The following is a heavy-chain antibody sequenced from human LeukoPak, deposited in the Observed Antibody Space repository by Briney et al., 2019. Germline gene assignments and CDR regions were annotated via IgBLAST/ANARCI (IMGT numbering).Heavy chain of an antibody. V-gene: IGHV4-39*07. CDR3: ARDVVSGGYVDY. J-gene: IGHJ4*02. CDR2: IYQSGNT. D-gene: IGHD3-16*01. Sequence: SETLSLTCTVSGGSISNNNHYWGWIRQPPGKGLEWIGSIYQSGNTYYNPSLKSRVTISVDTSKNQFSLKLTSVTAADTAVYYCARDVVSGGYVDYWGQGTLVTVSS. CDR1: GGSISNNNHY.